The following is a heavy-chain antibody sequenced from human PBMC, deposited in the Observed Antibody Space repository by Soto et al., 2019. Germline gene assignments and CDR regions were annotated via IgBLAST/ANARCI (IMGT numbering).Heavy chain of an antibody. CDR1: GFTFSGSA. CDR2: IRSKANSYAT. V-gene: IGHV3-73*01. D-gene: IGHD2-21*01. Sequence: EVQLVESGGGLVQPGGSLKLSCAASGFTFSGSAMHWVRQASGKGLEWVGRIRSKANSYATAYAASVKGRLTISRDDSKNTAYLQMNSLKTEDTAVYYCTGSKVITDAFDIWGQGTMVTVSS. J-gene: IGHJ3*02. CDR3: TGSKVITDAFDI.